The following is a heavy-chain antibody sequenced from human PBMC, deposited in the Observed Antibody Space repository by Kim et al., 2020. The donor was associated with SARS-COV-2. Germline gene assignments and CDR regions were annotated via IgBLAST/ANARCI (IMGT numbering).Heavy chain of an antibody. V-gene: IGHV3-48*03. CDR3: ARNWHYNNYAIDV. CDR1: GFTFTNYE. D-gene: IGHD1-1*01. CDR2: ISTSGSTR. J-gene: IGHJ6*02. Sequence: GGSLRLSCAASGFTFTNYEMNWVRQAPGKGLEWVSYISTSGSTRYYADSVKGRFTISRDNAKNSLYLQMNSLRAEDTAVYYCARNWHYNNYAIDVWGQGTTVTVSS.